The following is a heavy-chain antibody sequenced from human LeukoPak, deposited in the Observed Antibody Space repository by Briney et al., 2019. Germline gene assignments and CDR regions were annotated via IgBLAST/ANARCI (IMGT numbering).Heavy chain of an antibody. CDR1: DGSVGSRSSY. J-gene: IGHJ4*02. CDR2: ISVNGLT. Sequence: KPSETLSLTCAVSDGSVGSRSSYWAWIRQSPGNGLEWTGIISVNGLTYYNPPLRSRVAMSVDTSKNQFSLKLSSVTAADTAVYYCARQTSGSRSGESFDYWGQGTLVTVSS. V-gene: IGHV4-39*01. CDR3: ARQTSGSRSGESFDY. D-gene: IGHD3-22*01.